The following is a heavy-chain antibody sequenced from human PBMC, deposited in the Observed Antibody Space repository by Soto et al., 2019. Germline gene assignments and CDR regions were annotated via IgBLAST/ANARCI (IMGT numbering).Heavy chain of an antibody. CDR1: GGFISGDY. D-gene: IGHD2-21*02. CDR2: MYNTGST. Sequence: SENLSHSCTGSGGFISGDYWSLIRQPPGKGLEWIGYMYNTGSTVYNPSFKSRVTISVDTSKNQFSLKLNSVTAADTAVYYCARDLWGYCGTDCYPLDVWGQGTTVT. J-gene: IGHJ6*02. CDR3: ARDLWGYCGTDCYPLDV. V-gene: IGHV4-59*01.